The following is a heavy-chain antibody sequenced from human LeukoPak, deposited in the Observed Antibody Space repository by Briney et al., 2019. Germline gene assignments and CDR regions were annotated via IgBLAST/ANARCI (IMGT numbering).Heavy chain of an antibody. Sequence: SETLSLTCTVSGGSISSYYWSWIRQPPGKGLEWIGNIYYSGSANHNPSLKSRATISVDTSKNQFSLKLSSVTAADTAVYYCARRGRYSGYDLDYWDQGTLVTVSS. J-gene: IGHJ4*02. CDR1: GGSISSYY. V-gene: IGHV4-59*08. CDR3: ARRGRYSGYDLDY. D-gene: IGHD5-12*01. CDR2: IYYSGSA.